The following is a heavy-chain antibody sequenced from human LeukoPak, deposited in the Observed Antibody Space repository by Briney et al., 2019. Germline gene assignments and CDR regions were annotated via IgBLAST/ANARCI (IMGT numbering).Heavy chain of an antibody. CDR3: ARVGVSPYYYYYMDV. D-gene: IGHD3-10*01. V-gene: IGHV4-59*01. CDR2: IYYSGST. CDR1: GGSISSYY. J-gene: IGHJ6*03. Sequence: SETLSLTCTVSGGSISSYYWSWIRQPPGKGLEWIGYIYYSGSTNYNPSLKSRVTISVDTSKNQFSLKLSSVTAADTAVYYCARVGVSPYYYYYMDVWGKGTTVTVSS.